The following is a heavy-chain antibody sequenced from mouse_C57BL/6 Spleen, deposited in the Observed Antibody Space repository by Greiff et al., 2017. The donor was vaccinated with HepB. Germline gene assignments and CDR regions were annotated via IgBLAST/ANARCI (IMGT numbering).Heavy chain of an antibody. J-gene: IGHJ2*01. V-gene: IGHV1-4*01. CDR1: GYTFTSYT. Sequence: VKLQESGAELARPGASVKMSCKASGYTFTSYTMHWVKQRPGQGLEWIGYINPSSGYTKYNQKFKDKATLTADKSSSTAYMQLSSLTSEDSAVYYCAIYDSDYFDYWGQGTTLTVSS. CDR2: INPSSGYT. CDR3: AIYDSDYFDY. D-gene: IGHD2-3*01.